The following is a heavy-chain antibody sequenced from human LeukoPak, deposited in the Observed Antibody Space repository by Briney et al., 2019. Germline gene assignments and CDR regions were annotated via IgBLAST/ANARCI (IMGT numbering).Heavy chain of an antibody. Sequence: GGSLRLSCAASGFTFSDYYMSWIRQAPGKGLEWVSYISSSGSTIYYADSVKGRFTISRDNAKNSLYLQMNNLRAEDTAVYYCARPSGTALVISPLDYWGQGTLVTVSS. V-gene: IGHV3-11*04. CDR2: ISSSGSTI. CDR1: GFTFSDYY. D-gene: IGHD5-18*01. CDR3: ARPSGTALVISPLDY. J-gene: IGHJ4*02.